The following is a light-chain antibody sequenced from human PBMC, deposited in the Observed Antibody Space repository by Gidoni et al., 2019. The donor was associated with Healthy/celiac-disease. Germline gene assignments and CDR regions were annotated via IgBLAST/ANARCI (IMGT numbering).Light chain of an antibody. V-gene: IGKV1-39*01. Sequence: DIQMPQSPSSLSASVGDRVTITCRASQSISSYLNWYQQKPGKAPKLLIYAASSLQSGFPSRFSGSGSGTDFTLTISSLQSEDFATYYCQQSYSTPYTFGQGTKLEIK. CDR1: QSISSY. J-gene: IGKJ2*01. CDR2: AAS. CDR3: QQSYSTPYT.